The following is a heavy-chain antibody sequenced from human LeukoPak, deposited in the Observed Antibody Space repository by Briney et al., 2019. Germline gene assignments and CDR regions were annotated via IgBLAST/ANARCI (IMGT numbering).Heavy chain of an antibody. CDR3: ARDARATFDV. Sequence: GGSLRLSCAASGLIFSNYWMAWVRQAPGRGLEWVASVAQDGGEKFYADSVMGRFTISKDNAKNSLYLHMNGLRADDTALYYCARDARATFDVWGQGTMVTVSS. D-gene: IGHD5-12*01. CDR2: VAQDGGEK. CDR1: GLIFSNYW. V-gene: IGHV3-7*01. J-gene: IGHJ3*01.